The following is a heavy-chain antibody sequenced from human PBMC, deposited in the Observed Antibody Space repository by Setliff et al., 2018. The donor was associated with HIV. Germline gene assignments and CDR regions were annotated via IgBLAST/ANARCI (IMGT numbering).Heavy chain of an antibody. CDR2: INYSGST. Sequence: SETLSLTCAVSGYSISSGYYWGWIRQPPGKGLEWIGTINYSGSTYYSPSLKSRVIISVDTAKNHLSLNLRPVTAADTAVYYCVRQAYDLVPFDFQYWGQGTLVTVS. CDR3: VRQAYDLVPFDFQY. CDR1: GYSISSGYY. J-gene: IGHJ1*01. D-gene: IGHD3-22*01. V-gene: IGHV4-38-2*01.